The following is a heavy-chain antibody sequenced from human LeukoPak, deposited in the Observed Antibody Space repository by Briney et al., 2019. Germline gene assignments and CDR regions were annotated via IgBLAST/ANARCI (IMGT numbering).Heavy chain of an antibody. CDR1: GGSISSSFYY. D-gene: IGHD6-13*01. V-gene: IGHV4-61*01. CDR3: AGRGYSSQFDP. CDR2: IYYSGST. Sequence: SETLSLTCTVSGGSISSSFYYWSWIRQPPGKGLEWIGYIYYSGSTNCNPSLKSRVTISVDTSKNQFSLKLSSVTAADTAVYYCAGRGYSSQFDPWGQGTLVTVSS. J-gene: IGHJ5*02.